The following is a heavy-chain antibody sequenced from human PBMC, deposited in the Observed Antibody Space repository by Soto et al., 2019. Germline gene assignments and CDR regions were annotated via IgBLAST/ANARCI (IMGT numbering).Heavy chain of an antibody. V-gene: IGHV1-8*02. Sequence: QVQLVQSAAELRRPGASVKVSCKASGYTFTTHNINWVRQATGQGLEWMGWMNPNSGTTGYAQKFQDRLTLTRDTSITTAYMELSSLTSDDTAVYFCVRYGVAAAYWGQGTPVTVSS. CDR1: GYTFTTHN. J-gene: IGHJ4*02. D-gene: IGHD2-8*01. CDR2: MNPNSGTT. CDR3: VRYGVAAAY.